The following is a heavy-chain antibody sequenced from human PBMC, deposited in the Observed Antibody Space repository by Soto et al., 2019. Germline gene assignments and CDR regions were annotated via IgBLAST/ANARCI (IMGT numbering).Heavy chain of an antibody. Sequence: APVKVSCKASGNSFSSYGITWVLQAPGQGLEWMGGIIPIIATTKYAQKFQGRVTITADASTTTAYMELSSLISEDTAVYYCAREAKEPGSYYYYGLGVWGQGTTVTVSS. V-gene: IGHV1-69*13. CDR2: IIPIIATT. CDR1: GNSFSSYG. J-gene: IGHJ6*02. CDR3: AREAKEPGSYYYYGLGV. D-gene: IGHD3-10*01.